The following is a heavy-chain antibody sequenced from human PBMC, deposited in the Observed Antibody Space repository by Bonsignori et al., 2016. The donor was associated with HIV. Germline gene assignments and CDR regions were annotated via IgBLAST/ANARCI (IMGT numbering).Heavy chain of an antibody. CDR3: ARNGLIWPLRVYYFDY. V-gene: IGHV1-18*01. J-gene: IGHJ4*02. CDR2: ISGYNGNT. Sequence: ASVKVSCKASGYLFNSYGINWVRQAPGQGLEWVGWISGYNGNTNYAQKLQGRVTMTADKSTSTVYMELRSLRSDDTAVYYCARNGLIWPLRVYYFDYWGQGSLVTVSS. CDR1: GYLFNSYG. D-gene: IGHD2-8*01.